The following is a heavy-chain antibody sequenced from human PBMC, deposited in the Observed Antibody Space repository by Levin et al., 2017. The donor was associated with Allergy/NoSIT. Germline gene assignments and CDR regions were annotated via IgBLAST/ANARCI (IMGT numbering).Heavy chain of an antibody. Sequence: AGGSLRLSCTNYGYNFVSYWIAWVRQMPGKGLEWMGIIYPDDSDTRYSPSFQGQVTISADKSISTAYLQWSSLKTSDTAIYYCARRSGAHRSIDYWGQGTLVTVSS. J-gene: IGHJ4*02. CDR3: ARRSGAHRSIDY. CDR1: GYNFVSYW. V-gene: IGHV5-51*01. D-gene: IGHD1-1*01. CDR2: IYPDDSDT.